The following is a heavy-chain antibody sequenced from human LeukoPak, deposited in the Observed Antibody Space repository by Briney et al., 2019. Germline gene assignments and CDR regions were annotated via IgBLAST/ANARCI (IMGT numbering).Heavy chain of an antibody. CDR3: ARESPRYYYGMDV. Sequence: GGSLRLSCAAPGFTVSDNFMSWVRQAPGKGLEWVSVIYSGGSTYYADSVKGRFTISRDNSKNTLYLQMNSLRAEDTAVYYCARESPRYYYGMDVWGQGTTVTVSS. CDR2: IYSGGST. CDR1: GFTVSDNF. J-gene: IGHJ6*02. V-gene: IGHV3-53*01.